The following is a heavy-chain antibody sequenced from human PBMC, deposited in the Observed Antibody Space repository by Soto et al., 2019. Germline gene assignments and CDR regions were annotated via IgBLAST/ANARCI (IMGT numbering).Heavy chain of an antibody. CDR3: AKTPVFSLLYYFDD. CDR1: GFTFDDYA. V-gene: IGHV3-9*01. Sequence: EVQLVESGGVLVQPGRSLRLSCAASGFTFDDYAMHWVRQAPGKGLEWVSGISWNSGSIGYADSVKGRFTNSRDKAKNSPYLQMNSLKAEDTALSYCAKTPVFSLLYYFDDWGQGTLVTVYS. CDR2: ISWNSGSI. D-gene: IGHD2-15*01. J-gene: IGHJ4*02.